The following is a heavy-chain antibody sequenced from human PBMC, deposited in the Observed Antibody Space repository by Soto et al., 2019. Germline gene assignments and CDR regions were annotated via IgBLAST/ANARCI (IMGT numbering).Heavy chain of an antibody. D-gene: IGHD4-17*01. CDR3: ARRDYNGDFDF. Sequence: GESLKISCEASGYMFPIYHISWVRQMPGKGLEWVGKIDPSDSRTMYRPSSRARITISVDKSINTAYLEWGRLKASDTAMYYCARRDYNGDFDFWGQGTRVTASS. CDR2: IDPSDSRT. V-gene: IGHV5-10-1*01. CDR1: GYMFPIYH. J-gene: IGHJ4*02.